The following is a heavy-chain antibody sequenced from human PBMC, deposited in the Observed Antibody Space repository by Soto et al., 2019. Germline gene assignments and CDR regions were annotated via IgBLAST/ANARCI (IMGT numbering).Heavy chain of an antibody. V-gene: IGHV3-33*01. Sequence: QVQLVESGGGVVQPGRSLRLSCAASGFTFSSYGMHWVRQAPGKGLEWVAVIWYDGSNKYYADSVKGRFTISRDNSKNTLYLKMNSLRAEDTAVDYCAPYEKQWLVPGGFDYWGQGTLVTVSS. D-gene: IGHD6-19*01. CDR1: GFTFSSYG. CDR3: APYEKQWLVPGGFDY. J-gene: IGHJ4*02. CDR2: IWYDGSNK.